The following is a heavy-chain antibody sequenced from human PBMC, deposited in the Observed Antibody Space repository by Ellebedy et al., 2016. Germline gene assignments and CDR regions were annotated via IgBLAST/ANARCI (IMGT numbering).Heavy chain of an antibody. CDR1: GFTFSSYG. CDR2: IWYDGSNK. D-gene: IGHD6-13*01. V-gene: IGHV3-33*08. CDR3: ARTAPLGILDY. Sequence: GESLKISCAASGFTFSSYGMHWVRQAPGKGLEWVAVIWYDGSNKYYADSVKGRFAISRDNSKNTLYLQMNSLRAEDTAVYYCARTAPLGILDYWGQGTLVTVSS. J-gene: IGHJ4*02.